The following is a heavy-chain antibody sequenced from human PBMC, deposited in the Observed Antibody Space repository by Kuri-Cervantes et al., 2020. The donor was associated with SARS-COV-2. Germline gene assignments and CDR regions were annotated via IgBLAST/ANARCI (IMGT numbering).Heavy chain of an antibody. D-gene: IGHD4-11*01. CDR3: ARDSPDQRASNYFGYLVYYYYMDV. Sequence: GSLRLSCTVSGGSISSYYWSWIRQPAGKGLEWIGRIYTSRSTNYNPSLKSRVTISVDTSKNQFSLKLSSVTAADTAVYYCARDSPDQRASNYFGYLVYYYYMDVWGKGTTVTVSS. J-gene: IGHJ6*03. CDR2: IYTSRST. V-gene: IGHV4-4*07. CDR1: GGSISSYY.